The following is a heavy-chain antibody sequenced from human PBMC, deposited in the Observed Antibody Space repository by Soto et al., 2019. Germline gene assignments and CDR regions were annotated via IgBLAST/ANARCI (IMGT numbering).Heavy chain of an antibody. CDR1: GGSISSYY. D-gene: IGHD3-22*01. CDR3: ARDHRAMGGGYYYQAGGQKGANWFDP. J-gene: IGHJ5*02. CDR2: IYYSGST. V-gene: IGHV4-59*01. Sequence: PSETLSLTCTVSGGSISSYYWSWIRQPPGKGLEWIGYIYYSGSTNYNPSLKSRVTISVDTSKNQFSLKLSSVTAADTAVYYCARDHRAMGGGYYYQAGGQKGANWFDPWGQGTLVTVSS.